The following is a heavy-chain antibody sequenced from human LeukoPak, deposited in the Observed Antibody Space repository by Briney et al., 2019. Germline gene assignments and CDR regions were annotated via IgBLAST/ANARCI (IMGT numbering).Heavy chain of an antibody. J-gene: IGHJ6*02. CDR1: GFTLRSHA. V-gene: IGHV3-33*01. CDR3: ARDGQRLAPYAMDA. CDR2: IWYDGSNK. D-gene: IGHD6-25*01. Sequence: PGTSLRLSCATSGFTLRSHAMHWVRQSPGKGLEWVAQIWYDGSNKYYADSVKGRFSVSRDNSKNTLYLQMNSLRVEDTAVYYCARDGQRLAPYAMDAWGQGTTITVSS.